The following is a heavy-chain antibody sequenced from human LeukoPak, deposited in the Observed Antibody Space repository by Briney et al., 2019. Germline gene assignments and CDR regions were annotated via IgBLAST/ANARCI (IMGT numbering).Heavy chain of an antibody. J-gene: IGHJ5*02. D-gene: IGHD4-17*01. CDR2: INQDGSEK. CDR1: GFTFTTYW. V-gene: IGHV3-7*03. Sequence: GGSLRLSCAASGFTFTTYWMTWVRQAPGKGLEWVANINQDGSEKYFVDSVKGRFTISRDNAKNSLYLQMNSLRSDDTAVYYCAREPYGALLGNWFDPWGQGTLVTVSS. CDR3: AREPYGALLGNWFDP.